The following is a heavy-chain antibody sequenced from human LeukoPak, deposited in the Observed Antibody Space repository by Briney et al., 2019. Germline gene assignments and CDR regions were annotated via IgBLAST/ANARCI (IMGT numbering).Heavy chain of an antibody. Sequence: SETLSLTCIVSGGSISGYYWSWIRQPPGKGLEWIGSIYYSRSTDYNPSLKSRVIISVDTSKNQFSLSLISVTAADTAVYYCARDGVSALNLYSDLWGRGTLVTVSS. D-gene: IGHD3-3*01. CDR3: ARDGVSALNLYSDL. CDR2: IYYSRST. J-gene: IGHJ2*01. V-gene: IGHV4-59*01. CDR1: GGSISGYY.